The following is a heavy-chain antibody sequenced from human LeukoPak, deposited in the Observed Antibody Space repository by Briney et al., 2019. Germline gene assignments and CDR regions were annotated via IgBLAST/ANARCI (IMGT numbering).Heavy chain of an antibody. Sequence: SETLSLTCTVPGDSISSYYWSWIRQPAGKGLEWIGRIYTSGSTNYNPSLKSRVTISVDKSKNQFSLKLSSVTAADTAVYYCARASSSRGNYYYYMDVWGKGTTVTVSS. CDR2: IYTSGST. CDR3: ARASSSRGNYYYYMDV. CDR1: GDSISSYY. D-gene: IGHD6-6*01. J-gene: IGHJ6*03. V-gene: IGHV4-4*07.